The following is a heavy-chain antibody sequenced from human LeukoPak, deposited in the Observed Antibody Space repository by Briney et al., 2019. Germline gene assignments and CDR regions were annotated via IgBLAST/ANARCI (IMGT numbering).Heavy chain of an antibody. CDR2: IYYSGST. CDR1: GGSISSSSYY. D-gene: IGHD5-18*01. Sequence: SETLSLTCTVSGGSISSSSYYWGWISQPPGKGLEWIGSIYYSGSTYYNPSLKSRVTISVDTSKNQFSLKLSSVTAADTAGYCCASRGNSYGLDYWGQGTLVTVSP. CDR3: ASRGNSYGLDY. V-gene: IGHV4-39*01. J-gene: IGHJ4*02.